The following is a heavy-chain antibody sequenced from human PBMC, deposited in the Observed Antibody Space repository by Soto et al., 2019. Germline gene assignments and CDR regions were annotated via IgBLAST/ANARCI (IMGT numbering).Heavy chain of an antibody. D-gene: IGHD3-10*01. CDR1: GFTFSSYG. V-gene: IGHV3-33*01. CDR2: IWYDGSNK. CDR3: ARESSMVRGVITAADYYYYMDV. J-gene: IGHJ6*03. Sequence: VQLVESGGGVVQPGRSLRLSCAASGFTFSSYGMHWVRQAPGKGLEWVAVIWYDGSNKYYADSVKGRFTISRDNSKNTLYLQMNSLRAEDTAVYYCARESSMVRGVITAADYYYYMDVWGKGTTVTVSS.